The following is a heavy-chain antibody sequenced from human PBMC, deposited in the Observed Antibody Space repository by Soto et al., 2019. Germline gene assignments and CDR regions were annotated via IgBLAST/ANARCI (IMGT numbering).Heavy chain of an antibody. CDR1: GYTFTSYG. D-gene: IGHD3-3*01. CDR3: ARESQRYDFWSGYYPSWFDS. J-gene: IGHJ5*01. Sequence: ASVKVSCKASGYTFTSYGISWVRQAPGQGLEWMGWISAYNGNTNYAQKLQGRVTMTTDTSTSTAYMELRSLRSDDTAVYYCARESQRYDFWSGYYPSWFDSWGPGTLVLGSS. V-gene: IGHV1-18*01. CDR2: ISAYNGNT.